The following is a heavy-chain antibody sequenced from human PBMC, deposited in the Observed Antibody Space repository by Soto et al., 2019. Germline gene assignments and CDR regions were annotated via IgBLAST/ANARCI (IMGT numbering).Heavy chain of an antibody. Sequence: QVQLVESGGGVVQPGRSLRLSCAASGFTFSSYAMHWVRQAPGKGLEWVAVISYDGSNKYYADSVKGRFTISRDNSKNTXYXPMNSLRAEDTAVYYCARDRGSLGYCSGGSCPNLDYWGQGTLVTVSS. CDR1: GFTFSSYA. CDR3: ARDRGSLGYCSGGSCPNLDY. D-gene: IGHD2-15*01. V-gene: IGHV3-30-3*01. J-gene: IGHJ4*02. CDR2: ISYDGSNK.